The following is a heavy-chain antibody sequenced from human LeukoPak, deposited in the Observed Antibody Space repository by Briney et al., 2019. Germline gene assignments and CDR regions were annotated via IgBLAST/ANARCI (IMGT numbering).Heavy chain of an antibody. D-gene: IGHD3-16*01. CDR3: ARAVRGDYYSYYGMDV. J-gene: IGHJ6*02. Sequence: SETLSLTCAVSGGSISSGGYSWSWIRQPPGKGLEWIGYIYHSGSTYYNPSLKSRVTISVDRSKNQFSLKLSSVTAADTAVYYCARAVRGDYYSYYGMDVWAKGPRSPSP. CDR2: IYHSGST. V-gene: IGHV4-30-2*01. CDR1: GGSISSGGYS.